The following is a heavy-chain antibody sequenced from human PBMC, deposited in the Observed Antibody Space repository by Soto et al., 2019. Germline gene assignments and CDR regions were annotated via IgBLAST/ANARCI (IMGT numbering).Heavy chain of an antibody. V-gene: IGHV1-69*02. CDR3: SANGAYGDDYYYSYMDV. CDR2: IIPILGIA. J-gene: IGHJ6*03. CDR1: GGTFSSYT. Sequence: SVKVSCKASGGTFSSYTISWVRQAPGQGLEWMGRIIPILGIANYAQKFQGRVTITADKSTSTAYMELSSLRSEDTAVYYCSANGAYGDDYYYSYMDVWGKGTTVTVSS. D-gene: IGHD4-17*01.